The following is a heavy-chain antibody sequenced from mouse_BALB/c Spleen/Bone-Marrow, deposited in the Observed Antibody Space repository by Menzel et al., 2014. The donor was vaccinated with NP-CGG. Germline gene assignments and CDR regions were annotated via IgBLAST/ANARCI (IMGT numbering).Heavy chain of an antibody. V-gene: IGHV1S81*02. Sequence: VKLSCKASGYTFTSYWMHWVKQRPGQGLEWIGEINPSNGRTNYNEKFKSKATLTVDKSSSTAYMQLSSPTSEDSAVYYCARSPGYWYFDVWGAGTTVTVSS. CDR1: GYTFTSYW. J-gene: IGHJ1*01. CDR2: INPSNGRT. CDR3: ARSPGYWYFDV.